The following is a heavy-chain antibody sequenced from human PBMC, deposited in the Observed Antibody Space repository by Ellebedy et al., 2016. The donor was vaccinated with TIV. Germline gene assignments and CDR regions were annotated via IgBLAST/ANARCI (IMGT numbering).Heavy chain of an antibody. Sequence: SETLSLXXTVSGGSISSFHWSWIRQPAGKGLEWIGRIYSSGSTTYSSSLKSRVTMSVDPSKNQFSLKLTSVTAADTAVYYCARDPLGQVVDIWGQGTVVTVSS. J-gene: IGHJ3*02. V-gene: IGHV4-4*07. CDR1: GGSISSFH. D-gene: IGHD2-15*01. CDR3: ARDPLGQVVDI. CDR2: IYSSGST.